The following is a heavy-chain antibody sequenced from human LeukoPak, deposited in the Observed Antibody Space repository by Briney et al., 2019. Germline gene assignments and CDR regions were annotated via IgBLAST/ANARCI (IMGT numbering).Heavy chain of an antibody. CDR3: ARGPTYYYDSSGYSFFFQH. Sequence: SETLSLTCAVYGGSFSGYYWSWIRQPPGKGLEWIGEINHSGSTNYDPSLKSRVTISVDTSKNQFSLKLSSVTAADTAVYYCARGPTYYYDSSGYSFFFQHWGQGTLVTVSS. CDR1: GGSFSGYY. D-gene: IGHD3-22*01. CDR2: INHSGST. J-gene: IGHJ1*01. V-gene: IGHV4-34*01.